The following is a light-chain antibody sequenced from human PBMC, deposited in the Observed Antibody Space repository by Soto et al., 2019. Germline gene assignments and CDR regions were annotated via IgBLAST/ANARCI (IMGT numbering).Light chain of an antibody. V-gene: IGLV2-11*01. CDR3: CSYAGSYSWV. CDR2: DVS. Sequence: QSVLTQPASMSGSPGQSITISCTVTSSDVGSYDLVSWYQQHPGKAPKLIIYDVSKRPSGVPDRFSGSKSGNTASLTISGLQAEDEADYYCCSYAGSYSWVFGTGTKVTVL. J-gene: IGLJ1*01. CDR1: SSDVGSYDL.